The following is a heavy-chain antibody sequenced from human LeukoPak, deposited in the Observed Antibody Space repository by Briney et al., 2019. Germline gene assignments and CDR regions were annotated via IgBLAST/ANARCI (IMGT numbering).Heavy chain of an antibody. CDR3: ARDHGVVYRYSGSYDGWFDP. Sequence: PGGSLRLSCAASGFTFDDYAMHWVRQAPGKGLEWVSGISWNSGSIGYADSVKGRFTISRNNAKNSLYLQMNSLRAEDTALYYCARDHGVVYRYSGSYDGWFDPWGQGTLVTVSS. D-gene: IGHD1-26*01. CDR1: GFTFDDYA. V-gene: IGHV3-9*01. J-gene: IGHJ5*02. CDR2: ISWNSGSI.